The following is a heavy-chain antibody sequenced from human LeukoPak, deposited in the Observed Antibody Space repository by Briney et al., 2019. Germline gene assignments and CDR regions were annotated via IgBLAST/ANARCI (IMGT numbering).Heavy chain of an antibody. CDR2: IYYSGST. J-gene: IGHJ3*02. CDR3: ARERYNWNDDPGAFDI. V-gene: IGHV4-39*06. CDR1: GGSISSSSYY. Sequence: NPSETLSLTCTVSGGSISSSSYYWGWIRQPPGKGLEWIGSIYYSGSTYYNPSLKSRVTISVDTSKNQFPLKLSSVTAADTAVYYCARERYNWNDDPGAFDIWGQGTMVTVSS. D-gene: IGHD1-1*01.